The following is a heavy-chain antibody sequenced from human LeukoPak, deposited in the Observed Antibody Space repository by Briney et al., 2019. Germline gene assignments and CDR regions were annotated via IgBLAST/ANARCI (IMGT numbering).Heavy chain of an antibody. CDR1: GLTFSSYA. D-gene: IGHD3-3*01. CDR3: AKDRGDFWSGYWYYYYYGMDV. V-gene: IGHV3-23*01. Sequence: GGSLRLSCAASGLTFSSYAMSWVRQAPGKGLEWVSAISGSGGSTYYADSVKGRFTISRDNSKNTLYLQMNSLRAEDTAVYYCAKDRGDFWSGYWYYYYYGMDVWGQGTTVTVSS. J-gene: IGHJ6*02. CDR2: ISGSGGST.